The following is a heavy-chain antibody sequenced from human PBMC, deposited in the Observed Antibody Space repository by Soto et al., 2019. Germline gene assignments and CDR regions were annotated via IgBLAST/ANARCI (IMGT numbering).Heavy chain of an antibody. D-gene: IGHD6-6*01. Sequence: QTLSLTCAISGDSVSSNSAAWNWIRQSPSRGLEWLGRTYYRSKWYNDYAVSVKSRITINPDTSKNQFSLQLNSVTPEDTAVYYCARDRGYSSSAGGYYYYYYGMDVWGQGTTVTVSS. CDR1: GDSVSSNSAA. V-gene: IGHV6-1*01. J-gene: IGHJ6*02. CDR3: ARDRGYSSSAGGYYYYYYGMDV. CDR2: TYYRSKWYN.